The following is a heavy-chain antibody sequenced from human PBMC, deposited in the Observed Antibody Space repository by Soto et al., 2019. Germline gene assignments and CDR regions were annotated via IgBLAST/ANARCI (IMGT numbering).Heavy chain of an antibody. CDR1: GFTFSSYA. CDR3: AKGPRASSSAPSGY. J-gene: IGHJ4*02. V-gene: IGHV3-23*01. CDR2: ISGSGGST. D-gene: IGHD6-19*01. Sequence: GGSLRLSCAASGFTFSSYAMSWVRQAPGKGLEWVSAISGSGGSTYYADSVKGRFTISRDNSKNTLYLQMNSLRAEDTAVYYCAKGPRASSSAPSGYWGQGTLVTVSS.